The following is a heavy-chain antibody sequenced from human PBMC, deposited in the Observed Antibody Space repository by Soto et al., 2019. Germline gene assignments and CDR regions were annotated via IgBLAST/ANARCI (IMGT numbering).Heavy chain of an antibody. D-gene: IGHD2-2*01. CDR3: ARGRAPVEIPAHRSDYALDV. CDR1: GFIVSSNY. CDR2: IYSGGST. J-gene: IGHJ6*02. V-gene: IGHV3-53*01. Sequence: EVQLVESGGGLIQPGGSLRLSCAASGFIVSSNYMSWVRQAPGKGLEWVSVIYSGGSTYYADSVKGRFTISRDNSKNTLYLQMNSLRAEDTAVYYCARGRAPVEIPAHRSDYALDVWGQGATVTVSS.